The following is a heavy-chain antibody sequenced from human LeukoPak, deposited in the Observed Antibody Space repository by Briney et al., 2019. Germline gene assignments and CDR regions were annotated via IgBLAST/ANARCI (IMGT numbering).Heavy chain of an antibody. CDR3: AREHRSSGWYQYFDY. V-gene: IGHV3-30*03. CDR2: ISYDGSNK. D-gene: IGHD6-19*01. CDR1: GLTVSTNF. J-gene: IGHJ4*02. Sequence: PGGSLRLSCAASGLTVSTNFMSWVRQAPGKGLEWVAVISYDGSNKYYADSVKGRFTISRDNSKNTLYLQMNSLRAEDTAVYYCAREHRSSGWYQYFDYWGQGTLVTVSS.